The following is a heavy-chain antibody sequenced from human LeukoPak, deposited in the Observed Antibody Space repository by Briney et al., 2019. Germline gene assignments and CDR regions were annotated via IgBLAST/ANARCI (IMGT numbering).Heavy chain of an antibody. CDR3: ARGYYGSGSHCCHMDV. CDR2: INHSGST. Sequence: SETLSLTCAVYVGSFSGYYWSWIRQPPGKGLEWIGEINHSGSTNYNSSLKSRVTISVDTSKNRFSLELTSVTAADTAVYYCARGYYGSGSHCCHMDVWGKGTTITVS. J-gene: IGHJ6*03. CDR1: VGSFSGYY. V-gene: IGHV4-34*01. D-gene: IGHD3-10*01.